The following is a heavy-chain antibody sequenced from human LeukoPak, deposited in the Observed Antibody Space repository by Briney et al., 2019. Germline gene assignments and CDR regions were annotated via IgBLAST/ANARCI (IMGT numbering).Heavy chain of an antibody. CDR3: ARDWDYGDYLGRSHGMDV. J-gene: IGHJ6*02. CDR2: IYTSGST. CDR1: GGSISSYY. D-gene: IGHD4-17*01. Sequence: KPSETLSLTCTVSGGSISSYYWSWIRQPAGKGLEWIGRIYTSGSTNYNPSLKSRVTMSVDTSKNQFSLKLSSVTAAGTAVYYCARDWDYGDYLGRSHGMDVWGQGTTVTVSS. V-gene: IGHV4-4*07.